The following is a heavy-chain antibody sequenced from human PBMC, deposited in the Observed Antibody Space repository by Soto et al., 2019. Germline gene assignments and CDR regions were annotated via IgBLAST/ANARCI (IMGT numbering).Heavy chain of an antibody. D-gene: IGHD6-6*01. CDR2: IIPIFGTA. V-gene: IGHV1-69*06. J-gene: IGHJ6*02. Sequence: GASVKVSCKASGGTFSSYAISWVRQAPGQGLEWMGGIIPIFGTANCAQKFQGRVTITADKSTSTAYMELSSLRSEDTAVYYCARRKQLVGYYYYGMDVWGQGTTVTVSS. CDR1: GGTFSSYA. CDR3: ARRKQLVGYYYYGMDV.